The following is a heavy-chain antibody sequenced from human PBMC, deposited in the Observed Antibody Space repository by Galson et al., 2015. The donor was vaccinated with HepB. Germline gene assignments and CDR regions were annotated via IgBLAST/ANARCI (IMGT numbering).Heavy chain of an antibody. CDR3: AREGGGVFGILDNWFDP. V-gene: IGHV3-7*03. Sequence: SLRLSCAASGFTFSSYWMSWVRQAPGKGLEWVANIKQDGSEKYYVDSVKGRFTISRDNAKNSLYLQMNRLRAEDTAVYYCAREGGGVFGILDNWFDPWGQGTLVTVSS. CDR1: GFTFSSYW. D-gene: IGHD3-3*01. J-gene: IGHJ5*02. CDR2: IKQDGSEK.